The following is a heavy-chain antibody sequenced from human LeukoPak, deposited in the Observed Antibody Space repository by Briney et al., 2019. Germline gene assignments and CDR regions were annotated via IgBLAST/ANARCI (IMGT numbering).Heavy chain of an antibody. V-gene: IGHV4-39*07. CDR3: ASGGYSYGYFDY. J-gene: IGHJ4*02. D-gene: IGHD5-18*01. Sequence: SETLSLTCTVSGGSISSNHYYWGWIRQPPGKGLEWIGSIYYSGSTYYNPSLKSRVTISVDTSKNQFSLKLSSVTAADTAVYYCASGGYSYGYFDYWGQGTLVTVSS. CDR1: GGSISSNHYY. CDR2: IYYSGST.